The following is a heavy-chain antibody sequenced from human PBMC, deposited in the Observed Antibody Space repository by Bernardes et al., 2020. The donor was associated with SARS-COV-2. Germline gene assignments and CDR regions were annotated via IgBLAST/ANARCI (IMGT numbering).Heavy chain of an antibody. Sequence: ASVKVSCQASGYTFAHFGISWVRQALGHGLEWMGGITAYSGNTNYAQQFQGRVTITADTSTSTAYMELKRLRSDDSAMYFCARAAGTTSNFQDYGMDVWGQGTTVTVSS. CDR3: ARAAGTTSNFQDYGMDV. V-gene: IGHV1-18*04. CDR1: GYTFAHFG. CDR2: ITAYSGNT. J-gene: IGHJ6*02. D-gene: IGHD1-7*01.